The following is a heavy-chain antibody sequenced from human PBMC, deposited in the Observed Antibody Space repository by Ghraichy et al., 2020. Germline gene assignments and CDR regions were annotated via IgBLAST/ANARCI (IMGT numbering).Heavy chain of an antibody. CDR3: ARQSRITIFGVVRGKNWFDP. V-gene: IGHV3-48*02. Sequence: GSLRLSCAASGFTFSSYSMNWVRQAPGKGLEWVSYISSSSSTIYYADSVKGRFTISRDNAKNSLYLQMNSLRDEDTAVYYCARQSRITIFGVVRGKNWFDPWGQGTLVTVSS. CDR2: ISSSSSTI. J-gene: IGHJ5*02. CDR1: GFTFSSYS. D-gene: IGHD3-3*01.